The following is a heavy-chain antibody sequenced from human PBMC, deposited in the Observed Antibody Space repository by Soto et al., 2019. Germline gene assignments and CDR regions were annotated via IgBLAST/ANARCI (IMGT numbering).Heavy chain of an antibody. Sequence: QVQLVQSGAQVKEPGTSLTVSCRASGGTFSTSSFVWVRQGPGQGLEWMGGIIPIFSKTNVAPRFQDRITFTADESTRTAYMELSSLRSEDTAIYYCARDVVRSTGGDSWGQGTLVTVSS. V-gene: IGHV1-69*01. CDR3: ARDVVRSTGGDS. J-gene: IGHJ4*02. CDR2: IIPIFSKT. CDR1: GGTFSTSS. D-gene: IGHD7-27*01.